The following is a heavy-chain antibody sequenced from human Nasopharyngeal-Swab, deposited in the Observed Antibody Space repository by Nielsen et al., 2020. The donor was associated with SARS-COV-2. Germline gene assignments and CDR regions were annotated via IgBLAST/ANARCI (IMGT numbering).Heavy chain of an antibody. CDR2: INHSGST. D-gene: IGHD6-13*01. Sequence: SETLSLTCAVYGGSFSGYYWSWIRQPPGKGLEWIGEINHSGSTNYNPSLKSRVTISVDTSKSQFSLKLSSVTAADTAVYYCARSLAAAGYDYWGQGTLVTVSS. CDR1: GGSFSGYY. V-gene: IGHV4-34*01. J-gene: IGHJ4*02. CDR3: ARSLAAAGYDY.